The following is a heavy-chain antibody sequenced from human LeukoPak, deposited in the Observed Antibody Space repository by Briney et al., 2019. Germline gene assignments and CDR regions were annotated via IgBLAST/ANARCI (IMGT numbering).Heavy chain of an antibody. D-gene: IGHD3-16*01. V-gene: IGHV1-2*02. CDR1: GYTFIGYY. Sequence: ASVKVSCKASGYTFIGYYMHWVRQAPGQGLEWMGWIIPNSGGTNYAQKFQGRVTMTRDTSISTAYMELSRLRSDDTAVYYCARGLWGTYYFDYWGQGTLVTVSS. J-gene: IGHJ4*02. CDR3: ARGLWGTYYFDY. CDR2: IIPNSGGT.